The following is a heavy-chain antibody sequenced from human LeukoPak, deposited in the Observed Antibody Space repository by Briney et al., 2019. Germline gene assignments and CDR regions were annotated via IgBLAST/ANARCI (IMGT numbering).Heavy chain of an antibody. V-gene: IGHV3-7*01. CDR3: ATSSGSRGLYFDF. CDR2: IKEDGSEK. Sequence: GGSLRLSCAASGFTFSAFWMSWVRQAAGKGLERVANIKEDGSEKYYVDSVKGRFTISRDSAKNSLYLQMNSLRAEDTAVYYCATSSGSRGLYFDFWGQGTLVTVSS. J-gene: IGHJ4*02. CDR1: GFTFSAFW. D-gene: IGHD3-22*01.